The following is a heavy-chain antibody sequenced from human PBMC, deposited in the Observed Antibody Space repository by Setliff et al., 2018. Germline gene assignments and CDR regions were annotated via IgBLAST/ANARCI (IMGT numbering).Heavy chain of an antibody. J-gene: IGHJ4*02. CDR2: IKQDGSEK. Sequence: PGGSLRLSCAASGFTFSSYWMSWVRQAPGKGLEWVANIKQDGSEKYYVDSVKGRFTISRDNNKNSLYLQMNSLRAEDTAVYYCARSPLWFGELFFDYWGQGTLVTVSS. D-gene: IGHD3-10*01. CDR3: ARSPLWFGELFFDY. V-gene: IGHV3-7*02. CDR1: GFTFSSYW.